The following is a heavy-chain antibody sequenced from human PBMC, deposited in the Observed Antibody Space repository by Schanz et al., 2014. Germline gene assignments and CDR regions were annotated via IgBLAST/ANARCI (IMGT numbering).Heavy chain of an antibody. J-gene: IGHJ4*02. CDR1: GYTFTSSG. CDR3: ARDQSPYTNSSDVRYFDY. D-gene: IGHD6-6*01. Sequence: QVQLVQSGAAVKKPGASVKVSCKASGYTFTSSGISWVRQAPGQGLEWMGWISPYNGNTNYAQKLQGRVTMTRDTSTSTVYMELSSLRSEDTAVYYCARDQSPYTNSSDVRYFDYWGQGSLVTVSS. V-gene: IGHV1-18*01. CDR2: ISPYNGNT.